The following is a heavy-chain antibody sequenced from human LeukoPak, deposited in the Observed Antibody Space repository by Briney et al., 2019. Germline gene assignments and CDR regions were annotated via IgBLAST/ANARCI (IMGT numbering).Heavy chain of an antibody. CDR2: ISGSGGST. J-gene: IGHJ4*02. CDR3: ATNYVWGSFGLFPLYYFDY. D-gene: IGHD3-16*01. Sequence: GGSLRLSCSASGFTFTTSAMSWVRQAPGKGLEWVSGISGSGGSTYYADSVKGRFTVSRDNSENTLYLQMNSLRAEDTAVYYCATNYVWGSFGLFPLYYFDYWGQGTLVTVSS. CDR1: GFTFTTSA. V-gene: IGHV3-23*01.